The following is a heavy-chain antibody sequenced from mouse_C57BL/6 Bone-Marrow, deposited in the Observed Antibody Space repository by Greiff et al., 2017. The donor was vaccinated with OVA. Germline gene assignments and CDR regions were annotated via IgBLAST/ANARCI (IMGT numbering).Heavy chain of an antibody. V-gene: IGHV5-12*01. Sequence: EVKVEESGGGLVQPGGSLKLSCAASGFTFSDYYMYWVRQTPEKRLEWVAYISNGGGSTYYPDTVKGRFTISRDNAKNTLYLQMSRLKSEDTAMYYCARHGLLRPFDYWGQGTLVTVSA. J-gene: IGHJ3*01. D-gene: IGHD1-1*01. CDR2: ISNGGGST. CDR1: GFTFSDYY. CDR3: ARHGLLRPFDY.